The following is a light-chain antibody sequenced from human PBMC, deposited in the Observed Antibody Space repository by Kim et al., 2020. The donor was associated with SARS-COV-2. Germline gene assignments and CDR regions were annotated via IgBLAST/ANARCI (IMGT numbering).Light chain of an antibody. J-gene: IGKJ5*01. V-gene: IGKV1-33*01. Sequence: ASVGDRVTITCQASQDIGNYLNWYQQKPVVAPKLLIYDASNLETGVPSRFSGSGSGTDFTFTISSLQPEDIATYYCQEYDNLLPTFGQGTRLEI. CDR1: QDIGNY. CDR2: DAS. CDR3: QEYDNLLPT.